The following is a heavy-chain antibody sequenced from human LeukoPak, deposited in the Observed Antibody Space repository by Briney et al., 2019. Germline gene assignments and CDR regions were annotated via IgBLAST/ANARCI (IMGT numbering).Heavy chain of an antibody. CDR2: IIPIFGTA. CDR3: ARTARPLSYYYDSSGRSRAWTYFQH. D-gene: IGHD3-22*01. CDR1: GGTFSSYA. V-gene: IGHV1-69*13. J-gene: IGHJ1*01. Sequence: GASAKVSCKASGGTFSSYAISWVRQAPGQGLEWMGGIIPIFGTANYAQKFQGRVTITADESTSTAYMELSSLRSEDTAVYYCARTARPLSYYYDSSGRSRAWTYFQHWGQGTLVTVSS.